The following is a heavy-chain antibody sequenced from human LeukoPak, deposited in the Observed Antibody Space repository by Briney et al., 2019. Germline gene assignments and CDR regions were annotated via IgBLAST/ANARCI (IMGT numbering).Heavy chain of an antibody. CDR2: IYYTGNT. Sequence: PSETLSLTCNVSGGAIRGYYWSWMRQPPGKGLEWIGHIYYTGNTNYNSSLKSRVTISVDMSKSQFSLRLTSVTTADTAVYYCARGFRNSFSDFWGQGTLVTVSS. V-gene: IGHV4-59*01. CDR1: GGAIRGYY. D-gene: IGHD1-7*01. J-gene: IGHJ4*02. CDR3: ARGFRNSFSDF.